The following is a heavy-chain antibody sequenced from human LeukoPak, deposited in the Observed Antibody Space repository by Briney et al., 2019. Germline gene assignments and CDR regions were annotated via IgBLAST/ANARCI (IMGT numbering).Heavy chain of an antibody. CDR1: GFTFSSYA. J-gene: IGHJ4*02. CDR2: ISYDGSNK. Sequence: PGRSLRFSCAASGFTFSSYAMHWVRQAPGKGLEWVAVISYDGSNKYYADSVKGRFTISRDNSKNTLYLQMNSLRAEDTAVYYCARDPGIAVAFDYWGQGTLVTVSS. CDR3: ARDPGIAVAFDY. D-gene: IGHD6-19*01. V-gene: IGHV3-30-3*01.